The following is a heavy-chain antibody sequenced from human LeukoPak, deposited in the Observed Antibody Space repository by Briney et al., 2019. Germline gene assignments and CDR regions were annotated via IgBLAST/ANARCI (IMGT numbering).Heavy chain of an antibody. V-gene: IGHV4-30-4*08. CDR3: ARVNTATLPFDY. CDR1: GGSISSGDYY. CDR2: IYYSGST. Sequence: SETLSLTCTVSGGSISSGDYYWSWIRQPRGKGLEGIVYIYYSGSTYYNPSLQSRVTISVDTSKTQFSLKLSSVTAADTAVYYCARVNTATLPFDYWGQGTLVTVSS. J-gene: IGHJ4*02. D-gene: IGHD5-18*01.